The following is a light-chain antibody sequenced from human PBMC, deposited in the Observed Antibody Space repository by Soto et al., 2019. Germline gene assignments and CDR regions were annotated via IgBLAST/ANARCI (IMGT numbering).Light chain of an antibody. V-gene: IGKV3-20*01. J-gene: IGKJ5*01. CDR1: QIVSSSY. CDR3: QQYGSSPPRIT. Sequence: EIVLTQSPGILSLSPGERATLSCRASQIVSSSYLAWYQQKPGQAPRLLIYGASSRATGIPDRFSGSGSGTDFTLTISRLEPEDFAVYYCQQYGSSPPRITFGQGTRLEIK. CDR2: GAS.